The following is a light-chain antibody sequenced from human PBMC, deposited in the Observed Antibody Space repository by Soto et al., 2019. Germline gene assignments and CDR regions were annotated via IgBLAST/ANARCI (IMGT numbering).Light chain of an antibody. CDR2: LGS. V-gene: IGKV2-28*01. Sequence: DVVMTQSPLSLPVTPGEPASISCRSSQSLLYSNGNTYLDWYLQKPGQSPQLLIYLGSNRASGVPDRFSGSGSCTDFTLKISRVEAEDVGIYYCMQALQTPFTFGGGTKVEIK. J-gene: IGKJ4*01. CDR1: QSLLYSNGNTY. CDR3: MQALQTPFT.